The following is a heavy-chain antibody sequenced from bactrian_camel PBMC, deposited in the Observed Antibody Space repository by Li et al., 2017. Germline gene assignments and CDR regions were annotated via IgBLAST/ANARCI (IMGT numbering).Heavy chain of an antibody. V-gene: IGHV3S55*01. D-gene: IGHD4*01. Sequence: QVQLVESGGGSVQAGGSLRLSCTASGITETPYSMGWFRQAPGKEREEVASISDDGITHYADSVKGRFIVSKDNAKNTLYLQMNNLKPEDTAVYYCALTSIAAMTPGVCGPFPTGQGTQVTVS. CDR2: ISDDGIT. CDR1: GITETPYS. J-gene: IGHJ4*01.